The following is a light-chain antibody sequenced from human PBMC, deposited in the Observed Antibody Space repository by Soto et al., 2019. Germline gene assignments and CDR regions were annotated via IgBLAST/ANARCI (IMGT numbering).Light chain of an antibody. CDR1: SSDVGAYNF. V-gene: IGLV2-14*01. CDR2: EVS. Sequence: QSALTQPASVSGSPGQSITISCTVTSSDVGAYNFVSWYQQFPGKAPKLILYEVSNRPSGVSDRFSASKSGNTASLLISGLQAEDEADYYCSSQTGSATMVFGGGTQLTVL. CDR3: SSQTGSATMV. J-gene: IGLJ7*01.